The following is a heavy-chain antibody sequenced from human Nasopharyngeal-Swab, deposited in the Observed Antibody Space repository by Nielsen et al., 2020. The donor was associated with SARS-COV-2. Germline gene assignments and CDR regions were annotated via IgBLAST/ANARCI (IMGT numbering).Heavy chain of an antibody. D-gene: IGHD3-10*01. CDR3: ARGGRSYAAGYFDY. CDR1: GFHFSDYY. J-gene: IGHJ4*02. V-gene: IGHV3-11*01. Sequence: GESLEISCAAAGFHFSDYYMSWHRQPLGKGLEWVSYISSIVSTIYYADSVKGRFTISRDNAKNSLYLQMNSLRADDTAVYYCARGGRSYAAGYFDYWGQGTLVTVSS. CDR2: ISSIVSTI.